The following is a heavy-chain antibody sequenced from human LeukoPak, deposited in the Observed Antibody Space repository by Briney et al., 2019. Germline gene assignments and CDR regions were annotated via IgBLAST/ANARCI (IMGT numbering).Heavy chain of an antibody. CDR3: ARDKPDDYGGNYFDY. V-gene: IGHV1-2*02. J-gene: IGHJ4*02. CDR1: GYTFTGYY. D-gene: IGHD4-23*01. CDR2: INPNSGGT. Sequence: GASVKVSCKASGYTFTGYYMHWVRQAPGQGLEWMGWINPNSGGTNYAQKFQGRVTMTRDTSISTAYMELSRLRSDDTAVYYCARDKPDDYGGNYFDYWGQGTPVTVSS.